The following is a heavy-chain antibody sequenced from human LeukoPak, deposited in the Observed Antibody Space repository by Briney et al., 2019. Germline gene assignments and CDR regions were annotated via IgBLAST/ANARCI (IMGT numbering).Heavy chain of an antibody. CDR3: ARANIVVVPAADYWYFDL. D-gene: IGHD2-2*01. Sequence: ASVKVSCKASGYTFTSYGISWVRQAPGQGLEWMGWISVYNGNTNYAQKLQGRVTMTTDTSTSTAYMELRSLRSDDTAVYYCARANIVVVPAADYWYFDLWGRGTLVTVSS. CDR1: GYTFTSYG. CDR2: ISVYNGNT. V-gene: IGHV1-18*01. J-gene: IGHJ2*01.